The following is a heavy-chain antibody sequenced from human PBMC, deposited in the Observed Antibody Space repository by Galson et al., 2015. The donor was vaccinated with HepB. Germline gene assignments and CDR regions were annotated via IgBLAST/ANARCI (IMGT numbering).Heavy chain of an antibody. CDR1: GGTFSSYA. CDR3: ASSVVPAAIAYYYYYMDV. J-gene: IGHJ6*03. CDR2: IIPILGIA. V-gene: IGHV1-69*04. D-gene: IGHD2-2*02. Sequence: SVKVSCKASGGTFSSYAISWVRQAPGQGLEWMGRIIPILGIANYAQKFQGRVTITADKSTSTAYMELSSLRSEGTAVYYCASSVVPAAIAYYYYYMDVWGKGTTVTVSS.